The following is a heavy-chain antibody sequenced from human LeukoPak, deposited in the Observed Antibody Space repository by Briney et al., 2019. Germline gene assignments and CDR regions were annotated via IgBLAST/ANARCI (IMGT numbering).Heavy chain of an antibody. J-gene: IGHJ4*02. CDR2: ISGNGGTT. D-gene: IGHD6-6*01. V-gene: IGHV3-23*01. Sequence: GGSLRLSCAASGFTFSSYAMSWVRQAPGKGLEWVSNISGNGGTTYYADSVKGRFTMSRDNSKNTLNLQMNSLRAEDTAVYYCAIGSYYFDYWGQGTLVTVSS. CDR3: AIGSYYFDY. CDR1: GFTFSSYA.